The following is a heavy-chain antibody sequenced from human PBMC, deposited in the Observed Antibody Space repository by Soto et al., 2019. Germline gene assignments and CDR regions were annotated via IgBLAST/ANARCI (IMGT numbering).Heavy chain of an antibody. V-gene: IGHV2-5*02. CDR2: IYWDDDK. Sequence: QITLKESGPTLVKPTQTLTLTCTFSGFSLSTSGVGVGWIRQPPGKALEWLALIYWDDDKRYSPSLKSRLTTTKDTSKNQVVLTMTNMDPVDTATYYCAHPKIFAAENYYFDYWGQGTLVTVSS. CDR3: AHPKIFAAENYYFDY. D-gene: IGHD3-9*01. CDR1: GFSLSTSGVG. J-gene: IGHJ4*02.